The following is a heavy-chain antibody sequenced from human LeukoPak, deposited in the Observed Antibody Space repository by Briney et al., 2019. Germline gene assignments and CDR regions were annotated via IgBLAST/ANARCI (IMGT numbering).Heavy chain of an antibody. D-gene: IGHD3-10*01. J-gene: IGHJ6*02. CDR2: INADGSSA. CDR3: ARDYGRSRDYGMDV. V-gene: IGHV3-74*01. CDR1: GFTLSNYW. Sequence: GGSLRLSCAASGFTLSNYWMHWVRQAPGKGLVWVSRINADGSSASYADSVKGRFTISRDNAKNTLYLQMNSLRAEDTAMYYCARDYGRSRDYGMDVWGQGTTVTVSS.